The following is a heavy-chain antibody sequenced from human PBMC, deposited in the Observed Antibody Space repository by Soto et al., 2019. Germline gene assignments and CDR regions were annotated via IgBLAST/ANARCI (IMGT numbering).Heavy chain of an antibody. CDR3: AKVGRTYYYGSGSYYFDY. D-gene: IGHD3-10*01. CDR1: GFTSSSYA. Sequence: GGSLRLSCAASGFTSSSYAMSWVRQAPGKGLEWVSAISGSGGSTYYADSVKGRFTISRDNSKNTLYLQMNSLRAEDTAVYYCAKVGRTYYYGSGSYYFDYWGQGTLVTVSS. CDR2: ISGSGGST. V-gene: IGHV3-23*01. J-gene: IGHJ4*02.